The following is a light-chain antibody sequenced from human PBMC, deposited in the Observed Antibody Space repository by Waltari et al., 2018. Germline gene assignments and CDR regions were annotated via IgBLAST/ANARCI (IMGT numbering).Light chain of an antibody. Sequence: NFMLTQPHSVSESLGKTVTISCTGSGANIANNYVQWYQQRPGSAPTTVFYEDNRRPAGVPDEFSVSIDSSSSSASLTISGLKTEDEADYYCQSYDHNNVLFGGGTKLTVL. V-gene: IGLV6-57*02. CDR3: QSYDHNNVL. CDR2: EDN. CDR1: GANIANNY. J-gene: IGLJ2*01.